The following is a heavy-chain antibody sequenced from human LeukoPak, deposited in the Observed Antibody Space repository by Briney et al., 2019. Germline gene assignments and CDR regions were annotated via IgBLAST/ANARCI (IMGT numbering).Heavy chain of an antibody. CDR2: IYYSAST. D-gene: IGHD5-18*01. CDR1: GGSVSSGSYY. Sequence: SETLSLTCTVSGGSVSSGSYYWSWIRQPPGKGLEWIGYIYYSASTNYNPSLKSRVSISVDTSNNQFSLKLSSVTAADTAVYYCARGSRGYSYGWGQGTLVTVSS. V-gene: IGHV4-61*01. J-gene: IGHJ4*02. CDR3: ARGSRGYSYG.